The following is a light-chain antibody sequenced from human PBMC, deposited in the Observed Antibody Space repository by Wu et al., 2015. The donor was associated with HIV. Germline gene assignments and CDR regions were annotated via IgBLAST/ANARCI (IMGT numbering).Light chain of an antibody. Sequence: EVVMTQSPATLSVSPGERATLSCRASQSISSNLAWYQQKPGQAPRLLIYGASTRATGIPARFSGSGSGTEFTLTISSLQSEDFAVYYCQHCNNWPLTFGQGTRLEIK. CDR1: QSISSN. CDR2: GAS. J-gene: IGKJ5*01. V-gene: IGKV3-15*01. CDR3: QHCNNWPLT.